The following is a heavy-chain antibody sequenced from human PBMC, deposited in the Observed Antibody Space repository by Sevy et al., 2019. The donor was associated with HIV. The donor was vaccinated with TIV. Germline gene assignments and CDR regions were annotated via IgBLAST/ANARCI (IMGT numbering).Heavy chain of an antibody. CDR3: VRDLSDSVVVPMYFDC. D-gene: IGHD2-15*01. V-gene: IGHV3-21*01. Sequence: GGSLRLSCAASEITFRSHSMNWVRQAPGKGLEWVSSISTTNYINYADSVKGRFTISRGNAKNSLYLQMDSLRAEDTAVYFCVRDLSDSVVVPMYFDCWGQGTLVTVSS. CDR2: ISTTNYI. J-gene: IGHJ4*02. CDR1: EITFRSHS.